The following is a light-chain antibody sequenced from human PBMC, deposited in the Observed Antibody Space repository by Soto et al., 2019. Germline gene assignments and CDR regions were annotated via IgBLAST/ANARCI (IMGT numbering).Light chain of an antibody. J-gene: IGKJ4*01. CDR2: AAS. CDR3: QQLNSYPFLT. V-gene: IGKV1-9*01. Sequence: DIPLTQSPSFLSASVGDRVTITCRASQGISSYLAWYQQKPGKAPKLLIYAASTLQSGVQSRFSGSGSGTEFTLTISSLQPEDFATYYCQQLNSYPFLTFGGGTKVEIK. CDR1: QGISSY.